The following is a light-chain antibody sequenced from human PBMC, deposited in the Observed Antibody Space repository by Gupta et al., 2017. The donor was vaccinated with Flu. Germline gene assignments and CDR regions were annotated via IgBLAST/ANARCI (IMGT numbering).Light chain of an antibody. CDR3: QVWDRGTDHWF. Sequence: NTGRMTCGGNNIGKKGVHWYQQRPGQAPLLIIYDGTDRPSGSPERFSGSNSGNTATLTISRVEVGDEADYFCQVWDRGTDHWFFGGGTRRRVL. CDR2: DGT. CDR1: NIGKKG. J-gene: IGLJ2*01. V-gene: IGLV3-21*01.